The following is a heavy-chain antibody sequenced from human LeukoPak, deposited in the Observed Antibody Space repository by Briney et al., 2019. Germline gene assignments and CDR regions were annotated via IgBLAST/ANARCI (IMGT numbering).Heavy chain of an antibody. CDR1: GYTFTSYS. CDR2: INTNTGNP. V-gene: IGHV7-4-1*02. Sequence: ASVKVSCKASGYTFTSYSMNWVRQAPGQGLEWMGWINTNTGNPTYAQGCTGRVFFSLDTSVSTAYLQISSLKAEDTAVYYCAREYGSGWYGIDPWGQGTLVTVSS. D-gene: IGHD6-19*01. J-gene: IGHJ5*02. CDR3: AREYGSGWYGIDP.